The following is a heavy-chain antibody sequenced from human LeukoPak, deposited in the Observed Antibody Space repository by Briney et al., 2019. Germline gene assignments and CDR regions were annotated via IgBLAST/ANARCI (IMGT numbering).Heavy chain of an antibody. V-gene: IGHV5-51*01. CDR1: GYSFNGYW. CDR2: IYPADSDT. J-gene: IGHJ4*02. CDR3: ARQASSWRFDY. Sequence: GESLKISCRGSGYSFNGYWIGWVRPMPGKGLEWMGIIYPADSDTRYSPSFQGQVTLSVDKSISTAYLQWSSLKASDTAMYYCARQASSWRFDYWGQGTLVTVSS. D-gene: IGHD6-13*01.